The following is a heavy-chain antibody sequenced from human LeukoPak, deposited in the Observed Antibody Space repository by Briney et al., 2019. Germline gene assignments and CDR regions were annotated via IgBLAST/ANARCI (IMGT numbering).Heavy chain of an antibody. V-gene: IGHV3-33*08. D-gene: IGHD7-27*01. CDR1: GFTFDDYA. Sequence: GGSLRLSCAASGFTFDDYAMHWVRQAPGKGLEWVAVIWYDGSNKYYADSVKGRFTISRDNSKNTLYLQMNSLRAEDTAVYYCAREIWGTYYYYYGMDVWGQGTTVTVSS. CDR3: AREIWGTYYYYYGMDV. CDR2: IWYDGSNK. J-gene: IGHJ6*02.